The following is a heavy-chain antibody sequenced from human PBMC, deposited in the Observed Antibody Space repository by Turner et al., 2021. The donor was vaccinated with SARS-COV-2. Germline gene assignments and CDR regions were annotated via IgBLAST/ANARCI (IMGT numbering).Heavy chain of an antibody. Sequence: EVQLVDSGGGLVQPGGSLRLSCAASGFTFSSYDMHWVRQATGKGLEWVSAIGTAGDTYYPGSVKGRFTISRENAKNSLYLQMNSLRAGDTAVYYCARATDYYDSSGYYHTGAFDIWGQGTMVTVSS. CDR3: ARATDYYDSSGYYHTGAFDI. CDR1: GFTFSSYD. V-gene: IGHV3-13*04. CDR2: IGTAGDT. D-gene: IGHD3-22*01. J-gene: IGHJ3*02.